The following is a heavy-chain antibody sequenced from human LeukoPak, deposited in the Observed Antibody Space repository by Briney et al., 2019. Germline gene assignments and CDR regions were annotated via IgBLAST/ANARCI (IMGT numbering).Heavy chain of an antibody. V-gene: IGHV3-7*01. D-gene: IGHD1-26*01. J-gene: IGHJ4*02. CDR3: ARGGSSRFGY. Sequence: GGSLRLSCAASGFTFSSLWMSWVRQAPGKGLEWVANIKESGSEKNYLESVKGRFTISRDNAKNSLFLEMNSLRGEDTAMYYCARGGSSRFGYWGQGTLVTVSS. CDR2: IKESGSEK. CDR1: GFTFSSLW.